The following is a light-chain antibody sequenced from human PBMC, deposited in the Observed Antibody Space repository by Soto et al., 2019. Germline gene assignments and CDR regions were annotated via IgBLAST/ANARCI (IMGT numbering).Light chain of an antibody. CDR3: QQYGSPIT. J-gene: IGKJ5*01. V-gene: IGKV3-20*01. CDR2: GAS. CDR1: QSVRSN. Sequence: EIVLTQSPATLSLSPGERATLSCRASQSVRSNLAWYQQKPGQTTRLLIYGASSRATGIPDRFSGSGSGTDFTLTISRLEPEDFAVYYCQQYGSPITFGQGTRLEIK.